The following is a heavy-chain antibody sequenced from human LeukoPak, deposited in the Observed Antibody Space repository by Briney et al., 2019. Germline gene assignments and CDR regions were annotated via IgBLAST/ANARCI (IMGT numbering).Heavy chain of an antibody. D-gene: IGHD3-16*01. Sequence: SETLSLTCTVSGGSISSYYWSWIRQPPGKGLEWIGYIYYSGSTNYNPSLKSRVTISLDSSKNQFSLKLSSVTAADTAVYYCARDSMITFGGTHYMDVWGKGTTVTVSS. CDR3: ARDSMITFGGTHYMDV. CDR1: GGSISSYY. CDR2: IYYSGST. J-gene: IGHJ6*03. V-gene: IGHV4-59*12.